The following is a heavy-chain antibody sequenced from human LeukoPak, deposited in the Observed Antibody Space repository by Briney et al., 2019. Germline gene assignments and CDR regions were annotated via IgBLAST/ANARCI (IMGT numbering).Heavy chain of an antibody. D-gene: IGHD2-15*01. CDR2: ISGSGGIT. CDR1: EFTFSTYA. CDR3: AKYRMPSTPYFDY. Sequence: GGSLRLSCAASEFTFSTYAMGWVRQAAGKGLEWVSTISGSGGITHYADSVKGRFTISRDNSKNTLFLQMSGLRAEDTAVYYRAKYRMPSTPYFDYWGQGALVTVSS. V-gene: IGHV3-23*01. J-gene: IGHJ4*02.